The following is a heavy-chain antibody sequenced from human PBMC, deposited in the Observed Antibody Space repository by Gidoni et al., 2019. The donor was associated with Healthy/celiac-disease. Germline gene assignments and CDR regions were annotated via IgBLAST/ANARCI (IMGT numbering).Heavy chain of an antibody. Sequence: QVQLVESGGGVVQPGRSLRLSCAASGFTFLSYGMHWVRQAPGKGLECVSVIWYDGSNKYYADSVKGRFTISRDNSKNTLYLQMNSLRAENTAVYYCARDQYYYDSSGPFDIWGQGTMVTVSS. CDR3: ARDQYYYDSSGPFDI. V-gene: IGHV3-33*01. CDR2: IWYDGSNK. D-gene: IGHD3-22*01. J-gene: IGHJ3*02. CDR1: GFTFLSYG.